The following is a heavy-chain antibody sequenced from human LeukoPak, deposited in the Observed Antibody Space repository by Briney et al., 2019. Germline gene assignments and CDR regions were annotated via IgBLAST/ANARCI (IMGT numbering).Heavy chain of an antibody. V-gene: IGHV1-8*01. CDR1: GYTFTSYD. CDR3: ARGRITMIGGYYYYMDV. CDR2: MNPNSGNT. J-gene: IGHJ6*03. Sequence: ASVKVSCKASGYTFTSYDINWVRQATGQGLEWMGWMNPNSGNTGYAQKFQGRVTMTRNTSISTAYMELSSLRSEDTAVYYCARGRITMIGGYYYYMDVWGKGTTVTISS. D-gene: IGHD3-22*01.